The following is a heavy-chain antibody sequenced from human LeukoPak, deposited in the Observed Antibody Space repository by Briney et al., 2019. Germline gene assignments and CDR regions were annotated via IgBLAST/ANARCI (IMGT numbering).Heavy chain of an antibody. CDR3: ARGGTVVVTAIPIDY. J-gene: IGHJ4*02. V-gene: IGHV1-18*01. Sequence: ASVKVSCKASGYTFTSYGISWVRQAPGQGLEWMGWISAYNGNTNYAQKLQGRVTMTTDTSTSTAYMELRSLRSDDTAVYYCARGGTVVVTAIPIDYWGQGTLVTVSS. D-gene: IGHD2-21*02. CDR2: ISAYNGNT. CDR1: GYTFTSYG.